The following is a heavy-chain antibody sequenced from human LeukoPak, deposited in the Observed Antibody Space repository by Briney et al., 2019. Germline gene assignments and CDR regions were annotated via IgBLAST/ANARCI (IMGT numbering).Heavy chain of an antibody. J-gene: IGHJ4*02. V-gene: IGHV1-46*01. CDR2: INPTGGST. CDR3: ALYSSTWY. D-gene: IGHD6-13*01. CDR1: GYTFTTYY. Sequence: ASVKVSCKASGYTFTTYYIHWVRQAPGQGLEWMGIINPTGGSTTYAQKFQGRVTMTRDTSTSTVFMELNSLRSEDTAVYYCALYSSTWYWGQGTLVTVSS.